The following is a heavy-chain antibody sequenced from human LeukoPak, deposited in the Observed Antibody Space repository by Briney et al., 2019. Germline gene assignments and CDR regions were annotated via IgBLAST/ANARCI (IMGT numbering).Heavy chain of an antibody. V-gene: IGHV4-30-4*01. CDR1: GGSISSGDYY. CDR3: ARDFTDCYGMDV. CDR2: IYYSGST. Sequence: SQTLSLTCTVSGGSISSGDYYWSWIRQPPGEGLEWIGYIYYSGSTYYNPSLKSRVTISVDTSKNQFSLKLSSVTAADTAVYYCARDFTDCYGMDVWGQGTTVTVSS. J-gene: IGHJ6*02. D-gene: IGHD2-21*01.